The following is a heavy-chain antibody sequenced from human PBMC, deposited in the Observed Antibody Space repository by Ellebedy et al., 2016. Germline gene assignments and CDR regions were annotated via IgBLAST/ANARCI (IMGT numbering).Heavy chain of an antibody. CDR1: GGTFSSYA. D-gene: IGHD3-3*01. Sequence: SVKVSXKASGGTFSSYAISWVRQAPGQGLEWMGGIIPIFGTANYAQKFQGRVTITADESTSTAYMELSSLRSEDTAVYYCASFRRIFEVPTTYYYYGMDVWGQGTTVTVSS. J-gene: IGHJ6*02. CDR3: ASFRRIFEVPTTYYYYGMDV. CDR2: IIPIFGTA. V-gene: IGHV1-69*13.